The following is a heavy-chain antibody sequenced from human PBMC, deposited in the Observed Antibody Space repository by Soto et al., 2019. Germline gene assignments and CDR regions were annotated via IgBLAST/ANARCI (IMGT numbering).Heavy chain of an antibody. CDR1: GFTFSSYE. V-gene: IGHV3-48*03. CDR2: ITSGGTT. D-gene: IGHD1-26*01. CDR3: ARVLYATWSSFDY. J-gene: IGHJ4*02. Sequence: GGSLRLSCTASGFTFSSYEMTWVRQAPGKGLEWISYITSGGTTYYADSAKGRFTISRDNAKNSLYLHLNSLTAEDTAIYYCARVLYATWSSFDYWGQGTLVTGLL.